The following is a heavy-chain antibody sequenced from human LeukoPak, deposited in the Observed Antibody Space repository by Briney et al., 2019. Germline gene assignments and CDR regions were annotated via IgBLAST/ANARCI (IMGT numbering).Heavy chain of an antibody. CDR3: AKEGEYCSGTSCSHFDD. CDR2: IWFDGTNK. Sequence: GGSLRLSCAASGFTFNAYGMHWVRQAPGKGLEWVAVIWFDGTNKYYADSVRGRFTISRDNSKSTLSLQMNSLRAEDTAVYYCAKEGEYCSGTSCSHFDDWGQGTLVTVSS. D-gene: IGHD2-2*01. V-gene: IGHV3-33*06. CDR1: GFTFNAYG. J-gene: IGHJ4*02.